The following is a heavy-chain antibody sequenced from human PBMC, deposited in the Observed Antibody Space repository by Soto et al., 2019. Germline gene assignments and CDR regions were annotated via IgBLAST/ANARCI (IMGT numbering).Heavy chain of an antibody. CDR3: ARESLLKSIPIYGYYYYAMDV. Sequence: EVQLVESGGGLVLPGGSPRLSCAASGFIFSSSWMTWVRQAPGKGLEWVANIKPDGSEVYYADSVKGRFTISRDNPRNSLYLHMSSLRAEDTAVYYCARESLLKSIPIYGYYYYAMDVWGQGTTVIVSS. V-gene: IGHV3-7*03. J-gene: IGHJ6*02. CDR1: GFIFSSSW. CDR2: IKPDGSEV. D-gene: IGHD3-3*01.